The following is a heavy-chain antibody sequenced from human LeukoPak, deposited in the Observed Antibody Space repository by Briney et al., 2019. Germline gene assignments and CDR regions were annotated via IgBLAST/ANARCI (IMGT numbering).Heavy chain of an antibody. CDR3: ARGFELITFGGAIGKLNWFDS. CDR1: GFTFSSYS. D-gene: IGHD3-16*02. CDR2: MTSSNTI. J-gene: IGHJ5*01. V-gene: IGHV3-69-1*01. Sequence: GGSLRLSCAASGFTFSSYSMSWVRQAPGKGLEWVATMTSSNTIYYADSVKGRFTISRDNAKNSLYLQMYSLRAEDTAVYYCARGFELITFGGAIGKLNWFDSWGQGTLVTVSS.